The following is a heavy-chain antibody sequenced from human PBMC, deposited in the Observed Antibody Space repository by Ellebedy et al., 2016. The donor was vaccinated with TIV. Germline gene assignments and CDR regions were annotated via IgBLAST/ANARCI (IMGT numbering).Heavy chain of an antibody. V-gene: IGHV5-51*01. D-gene: IGHD1-1*01. J-gene: IGHJ3*02. CDR1: GYSFTSYW. CDR3: ARMESDGFEI. CDR2: IYPGDSGT. Sequence: GESLKISCKGSGYSFTSYWIGWVRQVPGKGLEWMGLIYPGDSGTRYSPSFQGQVTVSADKSINTAYLQWSSLKASDTAMYYCARMESDGFEIWGQGTVVTVSS.